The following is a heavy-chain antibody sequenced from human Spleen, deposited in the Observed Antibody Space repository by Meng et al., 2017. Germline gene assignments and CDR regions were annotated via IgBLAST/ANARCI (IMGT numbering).Heavy chain of an antibody. D-gene: IGHD2-8*02. Sequence: QVQLQQWGAGLLKPSETLSLTCAVYGGSFSGYNWSWIRQPPGKGLEWIGEIDHSGGTNYNPSLKSRVTISVDTSKNQFSLKLSSVTAADTAVYYCQKLAGGSDSWGQGTLVTVSS. CDR1: GGSFSGYN. CDR3: QKLAGGSDS. V-gene: IGHV4-34*01. CDR2: IDHSGGT. J-gene: IGHJ4*02.